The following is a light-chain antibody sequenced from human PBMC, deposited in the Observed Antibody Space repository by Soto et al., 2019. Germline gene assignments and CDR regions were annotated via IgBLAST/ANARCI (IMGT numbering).Light chain of an antibody. CDR2: DAS. CDR3: QHRMNWPLA. V-gene: IGKV3-11*01. Sequence: EIVLTQSPATLSLSPGERATLSCRASQTVSSYLLWYQQKPGQAPRLLIYDASNRASGTPAGFSGSGSETDFTLTISSLEPEDFAVYYCQHRMNWPLAFGQGTRLEIK. J-gene: IGKJ5*01. CDR1: QTVSSY.